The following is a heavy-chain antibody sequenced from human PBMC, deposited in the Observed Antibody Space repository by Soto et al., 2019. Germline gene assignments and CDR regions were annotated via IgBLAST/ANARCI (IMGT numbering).Heavy chain of an antibody. V-gene: IGHV6-1*01. J-gene: IGHJ5*02. Sequence: PSQTLSLTCAISWDSVASKSAAWNWIRQSPSRGLEWLGRTYYRSKWFTDYAISVKSRITINPDTSNNHFSLQLKSVTPEDTAVYYGTRALSGSYDHWGQGTLVTVSS. D-gene: IGHD1-26*01. CDR1: WDSVASKSAA. CDR2: TYYRSKWFT. CDR3: TRALSGSYDH.